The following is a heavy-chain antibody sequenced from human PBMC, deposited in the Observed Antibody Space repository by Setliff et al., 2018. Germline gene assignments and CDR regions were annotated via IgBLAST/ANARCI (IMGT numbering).Heavy chain of an antibody. V-gene: IGHV1-18*01. CDR2: ISSYNDVT. Sequence: ASVKVSCKASAYIFNSYGISWVRQAPGQGLEWMGWISSYNDVTNYAQRFQGRVTMTTDTSTTTTYMELRNLRSDDTAVYYCARDADNYDTSENPIFDYWGQGTLVTVSS. CDR3: ARDADNYDTSENPIFDY. J-gene: IGHJ4*02. D-gene: IGHD3-22*01. CDR1: AYIFNSYG.